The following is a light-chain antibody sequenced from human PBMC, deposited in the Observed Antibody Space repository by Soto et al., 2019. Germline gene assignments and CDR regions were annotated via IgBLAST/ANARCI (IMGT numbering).Light chain of an antibody. J-gene: IGKJ1*01. CDR3: QKYNSAPPT. CDR2: GAS. V-gene: IGKV3-15*01. Sequence: ETVLTQSPGTLSLTPGDRATLSCRASQSIGSNLAWYQQKPGQAPRLLIYGASTRATGIPARFSGSGSGTDFTLTISSLQPEDFATYYCQKYNSAPPTFGQGTKVDIK. CDR1: QSIGSN.